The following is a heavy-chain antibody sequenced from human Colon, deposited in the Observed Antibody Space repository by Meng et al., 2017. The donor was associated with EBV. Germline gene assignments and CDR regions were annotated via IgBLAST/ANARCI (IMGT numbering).Heavy chain of an antibody. CDR3: ARVSSGWDYFDY. Sequence: QVHLQEEGPGLVKPSQTLSLTCTVSGGSVSSGGYYWTWIRQHPGKGLEWFGHIYYSGSTFYNPSLKRRVIISIDTSKNQFSPNLRSVTAADTAVYYCARVSSGWDYFDYWGQGTLVTVSS. V-gene: IGHV4-31*03. J-gene: IGHJ4*02. CDR1: GGSVSSGGYY. CDR2: IYYSGST. D-gene: IGHD6-19*01.